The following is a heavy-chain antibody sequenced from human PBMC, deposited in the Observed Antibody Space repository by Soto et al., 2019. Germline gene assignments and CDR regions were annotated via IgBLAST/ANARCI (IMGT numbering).Heavy chain of an antibody. CDR1: GYNFPNHW. D-gene: IGHD6-19*01. J-gene: IGHJ6*02. V-gene: IGHV5-51*01. Sequence: RESLKISCKGSGYNFPNHWIAWVRQMPGKGLECMGLIYPGDSDTRYSPSFEGQVTISADKSISTAFLQWSSLKASDTAMYYCARPFGSGYAMDVWGQGTTVTVSS. CDR3: ARPFGSGYAMDV. CDR2: IYPGDSDT.